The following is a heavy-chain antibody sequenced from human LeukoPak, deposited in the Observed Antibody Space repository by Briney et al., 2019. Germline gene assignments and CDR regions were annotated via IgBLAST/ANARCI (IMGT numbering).Heavy chain of an antibody. V-gene: IGHV1-2*02. CDR3: LIDHVV. J-gene: IGHJ4*02. CDR2: ISPASGAT. Sequence: ASVKVSCKASGYTFTGSYMNWVRQAPGQGLEWIGWISPASGATKYAQNFQGRVTLTTDTSTTTAYMELSTLTSDDASSYYCLIDHVVWGRRTPVTVSS. CDR1: GYTFTGSY. D-gene: IGHD2-15*01.